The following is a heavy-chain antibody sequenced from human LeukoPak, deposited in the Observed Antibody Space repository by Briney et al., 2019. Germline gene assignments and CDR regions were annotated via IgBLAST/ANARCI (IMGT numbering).Heavy chain of an antibody. CDR1: GFTFSSYW. J-gene: IGHJ3*02. CDR3: ARGEDIVVVPAALAFDI. Sequence: PGRSLRLSCAASGFTFSSYWMHWVRQVPGKGLVWVARINPGGSSITYADSVKGRFTISRDNAKNSLYLQMNSLRAEDTAVYYCARGEDIVVVPAALAFDIWGQGTMVTVSS. D-gene: IGHD2-2*01. CDR2: INPGGSSI. V-gene: IGHV3-74*01.